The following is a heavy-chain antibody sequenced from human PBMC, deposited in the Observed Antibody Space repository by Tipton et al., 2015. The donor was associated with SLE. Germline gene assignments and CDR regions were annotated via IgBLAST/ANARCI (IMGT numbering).Heavy chain of an antibody. V-gene: IGHV3-13*01. J-gene: IGHJ3*02. Sequence: SLRLSCAASGFTFSSYDMHWVRQATGKGLEWVSAIGTAGDTYYTGSVKGRFTISRENAKNSLYLQMNSLRAGDTAVYYCARWGTGRAFDIWGQGTMVTVSS. CDR2: IGTAGDT. D-gene: IGHD3-10*01. CDR3: ARWGTGRAFDI. CDR1: GFTFSSYD.